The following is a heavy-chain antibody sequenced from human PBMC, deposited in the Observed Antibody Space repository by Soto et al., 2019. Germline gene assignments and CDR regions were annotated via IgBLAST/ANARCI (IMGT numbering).Heavy chain of an antibody. V-gene: IGHV4-59*01. CDR2: IYYSGST. CDR3: ARGAGITGNPFDY. Sequence: SETLSLTCTVSGGSISSYYWSWIRQPPGKGLEWIGYIYYSGSTNYNPSLKSRVTISVDTSKNKFSLKLSSVTAADTAVYYCARGAGITGNPFDYWGQGTLVTVSS. J-gene: IGHJ4*02. D-gene: IGHD1-20*01. CDR1: GGSISSYY.